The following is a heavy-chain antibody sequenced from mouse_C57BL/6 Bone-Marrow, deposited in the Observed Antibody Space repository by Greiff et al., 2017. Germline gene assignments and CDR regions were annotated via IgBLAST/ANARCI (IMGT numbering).Heavy chain of an antibody. J-gene: IGHJ2*01. CDR3: ARVYDGDPFDY. CDR1: GYTFNSYW. CDR2: IYPGSGST. D-gene: IGHD2-3*01. V-gene: IGHV1-55*01. Sequence: QVQLQQPGAELVKPGASVKMSCTASGYTFNSYWITWVKQRPGQGLEWIGDIYPGSGSTNYNEKFKRKATLTVDTSSSTAYMQLSSLTSEDSAVYYCARVYDGDPFDYWGQGTTLTVSS.